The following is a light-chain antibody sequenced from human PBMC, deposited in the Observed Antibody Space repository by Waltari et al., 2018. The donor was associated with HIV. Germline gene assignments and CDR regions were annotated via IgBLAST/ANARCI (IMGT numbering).Light chain of an antibody. V-gene: IGLV2-14*01. CDR3: NSYASDDTVV. Sequence: QSALTQPDSVSGSPGQSLTISCTGPNRNIGFFNLVSWYRQYPGKAPQLIIYGVTSRPSGISSRFSGSKSGNTASLTISGLQVDDEADYYCNSYASDDTVVFGGGTKLTVL. J-gene: IGLJ2*01. CDR1: NRNIGFFNL. CDR2: GVT.